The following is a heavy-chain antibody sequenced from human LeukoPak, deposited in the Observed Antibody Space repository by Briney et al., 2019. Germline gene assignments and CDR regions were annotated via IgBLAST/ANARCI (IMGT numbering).Heavy chain of an antibody. J-gene: IGHJ4*02. CDR1: RGSFSSYD. CDR3: ARVRVSSGSHPWYFVY. Sequence: PSETLSLTCTVSRGSFSSYDWTWIRQPPGQGLEWIGYIYYSGSTDYNPSLKSQVNISVDTSKNQFSLKLSSVTAADTAVYFYARVRVSSGSHPWYFVYCGQGTPVTVSS. D-gene: IGHD3-22*01. V-gene: IGHV4-59*01. CDR2: IYYSGST.